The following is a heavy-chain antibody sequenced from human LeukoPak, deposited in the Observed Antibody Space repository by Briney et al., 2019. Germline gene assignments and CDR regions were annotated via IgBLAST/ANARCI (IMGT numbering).Heavy chain of an antibody. D-gene: IGHD3-16*01. V-gene: IGHV3-11*01. CDR3: AKSKGGDYFDY. J-gene: IGHJ4*02. Sequence: GGSLRLSCAASGFTFSDYYMSWIRQAPGKGLEWVSYISSSGSTIYYADSVKGRFTISRDNSKNTLYLQMNSLRAEDTAVYYCAKSKGGDYFDYWGQRTLVTVSS. CDR2: ISSSGSTI. CDR1: GFTFSDYY.